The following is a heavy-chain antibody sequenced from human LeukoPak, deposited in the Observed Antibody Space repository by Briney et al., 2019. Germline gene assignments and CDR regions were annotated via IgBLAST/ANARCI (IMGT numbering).Heavy chain of an antibody. J-gene: IGHJ6*03. CDR3: ARSGFWDGYSYYYMDV. Sequence: GGSLRLSCAASGLTVGNNYMSWVRQAPGKGLEWVSAIYTSGHTVYADSVKGRFIISKDNSNNTLYLQMNSLRAADTAIYYRARSGFWDGYSYYYMDVWGKGTAVTVSS. CDR2: IYTSGHT. V-gene: IGHV3-53*01. D-gene: IGHD3-3*01. CDR1: GLTVGNNY.